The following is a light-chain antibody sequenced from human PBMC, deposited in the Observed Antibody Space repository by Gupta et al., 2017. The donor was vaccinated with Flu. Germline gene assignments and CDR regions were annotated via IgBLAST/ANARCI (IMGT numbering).Light chain of an antibody. Sequence: QSVLTQPPSVSAALGQKVIISCSGSSSNIENNYVSWYQQLPETAPKLLIYENNKRPSGIPDRFSGSKSGTSATLGITGLQTGDEADYYCATWDSSLSARVFGRGTKLTVL. CDR2: ENN. CDR3: ATWDSSLSARV. J-gene: IGLJ3*02. V-gene: IGLV1-51*02. CDR1: SSNIENNY.